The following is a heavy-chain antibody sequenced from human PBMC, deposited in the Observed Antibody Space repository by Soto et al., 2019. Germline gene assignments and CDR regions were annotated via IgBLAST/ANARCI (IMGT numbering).Heavy chain of an antibody. D-gene: IGHD3-16*02. CDR2: ISHDGNNK. V-gene: IGHV3-30*18. CDR3: AKRRQYRAPDDEDACDI. CDR1: GFTFSSYG. J-gene: IGHJ3*02. Sequence: QVQLVESGGGVVQPGRSLRLSCAASGFTFSSYGMHWVRQAPGKGLEWLAVISHDGNNKYYADSVKGRFTISRDNSKKMLYLQMNSLRAEDTAGYCCAKRRQYRAPDDEDACDILGQGTMVTVSS.